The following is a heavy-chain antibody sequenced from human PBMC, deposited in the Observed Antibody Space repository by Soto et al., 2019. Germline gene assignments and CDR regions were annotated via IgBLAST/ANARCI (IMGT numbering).Heavy chain of an antibody. CDR1: GGSISSSSYY. CDR2: IYYSGST. V-gene: IGHV4-39*01. CDR3: ARYLTVYATINWFDP. J-gene: IGHJ5*02. D-gene: IGHD2-8*01. Sequence: SETLSLTCTVSGGSISSSSYYWGWIRQPPGKGLEWIGSIYYSGSTYYNPSLKSRVTISVDTSKNQYSLKLSSVTAADTAVYYCARYLTVYATINWFDPWGQGTLVTVSS.